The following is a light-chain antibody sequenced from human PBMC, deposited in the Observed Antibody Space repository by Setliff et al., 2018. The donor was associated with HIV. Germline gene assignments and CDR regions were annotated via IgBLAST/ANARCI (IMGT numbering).Light chain of an antibody. J-gene: IGLJ1*01. CDR2: DVN. Sequence: QSALTQPRSVSGSPGQSVTISCTTTSTDVGGYDSVSWYQQLPGKAPKLMIYDVNKRPSGIPDRFSGSKSGNTASLTISGLQAADEADYYCCPYGGPSTFYVFGTGTKGTVL. CDR3: CPYGGPSTFYV. V-gene: IGLV2-11*01. CDR1: STDVGGYDS.